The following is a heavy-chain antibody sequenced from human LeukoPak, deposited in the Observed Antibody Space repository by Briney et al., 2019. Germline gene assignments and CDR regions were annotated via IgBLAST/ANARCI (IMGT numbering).Heavy chain of an antibody. CDR1: GYTFTSYD. V-gene: IGHV1-8*03. J-gene: IGHJ6*03. D-gene: IGHD1-1*01. CDR3: ARGGYPHYYYYMDV. CDR2: MNPNSGNT. Sequence: ASVKVSCKASGYTFTSYDINWVRQATGQGLEWMGWMNPNSGNTGYAQKFQGRVTITRNTSISTAYMELSSLRSEDTAVYYCARGGYPHYYYYMDVWGKGTTVTVSS.